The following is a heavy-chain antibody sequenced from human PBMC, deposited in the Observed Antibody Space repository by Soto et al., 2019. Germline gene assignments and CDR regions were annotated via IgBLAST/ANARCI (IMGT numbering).Heavy chain of an antibody. Sequence: SETLSLTCAVYGGSFSGYYWSWIRQPPGKGLEWIGEINHSGSTNYNPSLKSRVTISVDTSKNQFSLKLSSVTAADTAVYYCARGASGYYDSSGYYSPYYFDYWGQGTLDTVSS. V-gene: IGHV4-34*01. CDR1: GGSFSGYY. J-gene: IGHJ4*02. D-gene: IGHD3-22*01. CDR3: ARGASGYYDSSGYYSPYYFDY. CDR2: INHSGST.